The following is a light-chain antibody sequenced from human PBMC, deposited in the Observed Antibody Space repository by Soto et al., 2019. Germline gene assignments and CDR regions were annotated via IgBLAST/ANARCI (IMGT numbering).Light chain of an antibody. CDR1: SSDVGGYNY. CDR3: SSYTSSSLYV. J-gene: IGLJ1*01. Sequence: QSVLTHPASLSWSPGQSITISCTVTSSDVGGYNYVSWYQQLPGKAPKLMIYDVSDRPSGVSNRFSGSKSGNTASLTISGLQAEDEADYYCSSYTSSSLYVFGTGTKVTVL. V-gene: IGLV2-14*01. CDR2: DVS.